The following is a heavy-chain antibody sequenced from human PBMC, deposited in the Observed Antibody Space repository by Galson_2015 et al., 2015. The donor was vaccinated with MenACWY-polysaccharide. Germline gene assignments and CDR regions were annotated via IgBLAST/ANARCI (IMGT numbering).Heavy chain of an antibody. CDR2: IKQDGSEK. V-gene: IGHV3-7*01. D-gene: IGHD5-18*01. J-gene: IGHJ4*02. CDR3: AREPNVAVVTRFDF. CDR1: GFIFSSCW. Sequence: SLRLSCAASGFIFSSCWMSWVRQVPGKGLEWVANIKQDGSEKYYADSVKGRFAISRDNAKNSLYLQMNNLRAEDTAVYFCAREPNVAVVTRFDFWGQGILVTVSS.